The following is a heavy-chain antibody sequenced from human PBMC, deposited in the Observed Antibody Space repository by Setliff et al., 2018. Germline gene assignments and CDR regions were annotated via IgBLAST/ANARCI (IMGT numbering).Heavy chain of an antibody. D-gene: IGHD2-2*01. V-gene: IGHV4-59*11. Sequence: SETLSLTCSVSGGSITSHYWSWIRQSPGKGLEWIGYIDYSGTTNYNPSLKSRVTISSDTSKRQFSLRLTSVTAADTAVYYCARDRGYCSSTACYPYIPGLDVWGQGTMVTVSS. CDR1: GGSITSHY. CDR2: IDYSGTT. CDR3: ARDRGYCSSTACYPYIPGLDV. J-gene: IGHJ3*01.